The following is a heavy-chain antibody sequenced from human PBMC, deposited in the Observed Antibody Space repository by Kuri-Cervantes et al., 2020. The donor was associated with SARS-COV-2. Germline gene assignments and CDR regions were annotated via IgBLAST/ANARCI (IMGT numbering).Heavy chain of an antibody. J-gene: IGHJ4*02. CDR2: INPDGSYT. Sequence: GESLTLSCAASGCTFSGHWIRWVRQAPGKGLEWVSCINPDGSYTNNAGSVKGRFALSRDNGKNMLFLQRNTLRAEDTAVYYCVRDGDHWNFDYWGQGTLVTVSS. V-gene: IGHV3-74*01. CDR1: GCTFSGHW. D-gene: IGHD1-1*01. CDR3: VRDGDHWNFDY.